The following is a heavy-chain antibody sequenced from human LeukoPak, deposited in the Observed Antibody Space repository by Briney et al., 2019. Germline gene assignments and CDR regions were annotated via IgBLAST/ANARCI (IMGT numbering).Heavy chain of an antibody. D-gene: IGHD3-22*01. CDR3: ARESYYYDSSGHFRGGLNPFDY. Sequence: WASVKVSCKASGYTFTSYGISWVRQAPGQGLEWMGWISAYNGNTNYAQKLQGRVTMTTDTSTSTAYMELRSLRSDDTAVYYCARESYYYDSSGHFRGGLNPFDYWGQGTLVTVSS. J-gene: IGHJ4*02. CDR2: ISAYNGNT. CDR1: GYTFTSYG. V-gene: IGHV1-18*01.